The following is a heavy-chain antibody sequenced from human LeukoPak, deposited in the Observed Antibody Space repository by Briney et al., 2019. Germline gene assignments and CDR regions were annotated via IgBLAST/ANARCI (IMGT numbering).Heavy chain of an antibody. V-gene: IGHV3-49*03. CDR1: GFTFGDYA. CDR2: IRSKAYGGTT. Sequence: GGSLRLSCTASGFTFGDYAMSWFRQAPGKGLEWVGFIRSKAYGGTTEYAASVKGRFTISRDDSKSIAYLQMNSLKTEDTAVYYCTTLPGNYDSSGYYYWGQGTLVTVSS. CDR3: TTLPGNYDSSGYYY. D-gene: IGHD3-22*01. J-gene: IGHJ4*02.